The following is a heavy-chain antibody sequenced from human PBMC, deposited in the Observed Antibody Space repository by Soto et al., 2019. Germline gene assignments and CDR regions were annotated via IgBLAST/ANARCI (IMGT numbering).Heavy chain of an antibody. Sequence: GASVKGSCRASGFSCTSSAVQWVRQARGQRLEWIGWIVVGSGNTNYAQKFQERVTITRDMSTSTAYMELSSLRSEDTAVYYCAAESREVNYGMDVWGQGTTVTVSS. CDR1: GFSCTSSA. CDR2: IVVGSGNT. D-gene: IGHD1-26*01. V-gene: IGHV1-58*01. CDR3: AAESREVNYGMDV. J-gene: IGHJ6*02.